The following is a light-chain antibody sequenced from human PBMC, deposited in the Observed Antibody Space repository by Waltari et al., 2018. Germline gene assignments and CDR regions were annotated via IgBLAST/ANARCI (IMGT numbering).Light chain of an antibody. CDR3: ASYTSTNTVI. J-gene: IGLJ2*01. CDR2: DVA. Sequence: QSALTQPASVSASPGQSITISCTGTSSDIGGYHYFSWYQQHPGKVPKLMIYDVARWPSGVSNRFSGSKSGNTASLTISGLQAEDEADYYCASYTSTNTVIFGGGTKVTVL. CDR1: SSDIGGYHY. V-gene: IGLV2-14*03.